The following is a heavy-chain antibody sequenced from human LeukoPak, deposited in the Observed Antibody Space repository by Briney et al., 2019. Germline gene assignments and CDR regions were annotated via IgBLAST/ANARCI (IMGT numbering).Heavy chain of an antibody. V-gene: IGHV4-30-2*01. J-gene: IGHJ4*02. CDR3: ARDPDVDYYDSSGPPIEGDY. CDR1: GGSISSGGYS. CDR2: IYHSGST. Sequence: SETLSLTCAVSGGSISSGGYSWSWIRQPPGKGLEWIGYIYHSGSTYYNPSLKSRVTISVDRSKNQFSLKLSSVTAADTAVYYCARDPDVDYYDSSGPPIEGDYWGQGTLVTVSS. D-gene: IGHD3-22*01.